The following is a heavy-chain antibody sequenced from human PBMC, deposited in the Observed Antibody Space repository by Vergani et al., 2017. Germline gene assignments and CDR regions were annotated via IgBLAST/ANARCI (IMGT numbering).Heavy chain of an antibody. D-gene: IGHD5-18*01. V-gene: IGHV3-66*02. CDR1: GFTVSSNY. J-gene: IGHJ3*02. Sequence: EVQLVESGGGLVQPGGSLRLSCAAAGFTVSSNYMSWVRQARGKGLEWVSVIYSGGSTYYADSVKGRFTISRDKSKNTLYLQMNSLRAEDTAVYYCARDLLGSRGAFDIWGQGTMVTVSS. CDR2: IYSGGST. CDR3: ARDLLGSRGAFDI.